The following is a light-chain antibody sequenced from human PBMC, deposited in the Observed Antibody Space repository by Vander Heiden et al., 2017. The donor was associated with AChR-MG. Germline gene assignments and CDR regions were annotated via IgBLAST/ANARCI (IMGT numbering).Light chain of an antibody. CDR3: QQYGSSPPHT. CDR2: CAS. CDR1: KSVSSNY. Sequence: EIVLTQSPGTLSLSPGERATLPGRASKSVSSNYLAWYQQKPGQAPRLLIFCASSRATGIPARCSGSGSGTDFTRTISRLEPQDVALYYCQQYGSSPPHTFGQGTKLEIK. J-gene: IGKJ2*01. V-gene: IGKV3-20*01.